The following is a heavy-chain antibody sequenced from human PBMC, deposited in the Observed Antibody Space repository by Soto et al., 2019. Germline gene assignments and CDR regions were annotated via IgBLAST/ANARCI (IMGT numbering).Heavy chain of an antibody. CDR3: ARGPSGDKVHY. CDR1: GGSITSDYSC. D-gene: IGHD7-27*01. J-gene: IGHJ4*02. CDR2: IFDSGTT. V-gene: IGHV4-30-4*01. Sequence: SETLSLTCTVSGGSITSDYSCWSWIRQPPGEGLEWIGHIFDSGTTYTNPSLRSQVAISLDTSKNHFSLTLSSVTAADTAVYYCARGPSGDKVHYWGQGTLVTVSS.